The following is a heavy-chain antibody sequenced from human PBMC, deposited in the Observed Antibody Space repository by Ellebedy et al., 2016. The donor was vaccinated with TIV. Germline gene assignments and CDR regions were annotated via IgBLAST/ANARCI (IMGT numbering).Heavy chain of an antibody. CDR1: GGSITSNY. J-gene: IGHJ4*02. D-gene: IGHD1-14*01. CDR3: ARSAAGYNLLYYFDY. CDR2: RFASGST. V-gene: IGHV4-4*07. Sequence: MPSETLSLTCTVSGGSITSNYWSWIRKPAGKGLEWIGRRFASGSTDYNPSLKSRVTLSVDTSKNQFSLKLPSVTAADTAVYYCARSAAGYNLLYYFDYWGQGTLVTVSS.